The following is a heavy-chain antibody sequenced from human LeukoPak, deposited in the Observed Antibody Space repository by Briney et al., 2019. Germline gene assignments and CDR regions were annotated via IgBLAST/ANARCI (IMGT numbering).Heavy chain of an antibody. J-gene: IGHJ4*02. D-gene: IGHD3-22*01. CDR3: AKDATYYYDSSGYYTFDY. CDR2: ISGSGGST. CDR1: GFPFSSHG. V-gene: IGHV3-23*01. Sequence: GGSLRLSCAGSGFPFSSHGMNWVRQAPGKGLEWVSAISGSGGSTYYADSVKGRFTISRDNSKNTLYLQMNSLRAEDTAVYYCAKDATYYYDSSGYYTFDYWGQGTLVTVSS.